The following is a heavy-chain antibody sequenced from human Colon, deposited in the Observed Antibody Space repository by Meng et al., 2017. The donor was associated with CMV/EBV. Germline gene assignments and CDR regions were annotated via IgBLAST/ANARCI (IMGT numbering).Heavy chain of an antibody. CDR1: GFTFSGYS. Sequence: GESLKISCAASGFTFSGYSMHWVRQAPGKGLEWVASITGRSNFIFYADSVKGRFTVSRDNAKSSMYLQLNSLRAEDTAVYYCARELHYCSGGDCYYGMDVWGQGTTVTVSS. CDR3: ARELHYCSGGDCYYGMDV. V-gene: IGHV3-21*06. CDR2: ITGRSNFI. J-gene: IGHJ6*02. D-gene: IGHD2-15*01.